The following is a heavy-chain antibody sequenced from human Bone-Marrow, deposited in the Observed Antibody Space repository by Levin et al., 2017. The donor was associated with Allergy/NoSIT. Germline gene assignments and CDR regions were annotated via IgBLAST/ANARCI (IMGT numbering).Heavy chain of an antibody. Sequence: NSSETLSLTCTVSGGSISSLSYYWSWIRQHPEKGLESIGYFYYRGNTYYNHSLKSRVTISVDTSKNQFSLRLTSVTAADTAVYYCAYSSWTTVIDYWGQGATVTVSS. J-gene: IGHJ4*02. D-gene: IGHD4-11*01. V-gene: IGHV4-31*03. CDR2: FYYRGNT. CDR3: AYSSWTTVIDY. CDR1: GGSISSLSYY.